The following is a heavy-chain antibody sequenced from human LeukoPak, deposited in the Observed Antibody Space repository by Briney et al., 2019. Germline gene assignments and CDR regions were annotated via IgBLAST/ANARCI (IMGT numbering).Heavy chain of an antibody. CDR1: GGSISSSSYY. Sequence: PSETLSLTCTVSGGSISSSSYYWGWIRQPPGKGLEWIGSIYYSGSTYYNPSLKSRVTISVDTSKNQFSLKLSSVTAADTAVYYCARERRTSRIITTIRKHDQKPSYYMDVWGKGTTVTISS. D-gene: IGHD3-22*01. V-gene: IGHV4-39*07. CDR3: ARERRTSRIITTIRKHDQKPSYYMDV. J-gene: IGHJ6*03. CDR2: IYYSGST.